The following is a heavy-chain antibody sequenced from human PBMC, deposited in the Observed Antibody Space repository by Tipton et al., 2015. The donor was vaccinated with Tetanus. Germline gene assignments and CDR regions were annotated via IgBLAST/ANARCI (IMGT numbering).Heavy chain of an antibody. CDR3: ARDSSFGGVVVSDAFDF. CDR1: GGSFSGYY. Sequence: TLSLTCVVYGGSFSGYYWSWIRQPPGKGLEWIGEINHSGSTNYNPSLKSRVTISIDTSKNQFSVRLSPVFAADTAVYYCARDSSFGGVVVSDAFDFWGQGTMVTVSS. D-gene: IGHD3-16*02. J-gene: IGHJ3*01. CDR2: INHSGST. V-gene: IGHV4-34*01.